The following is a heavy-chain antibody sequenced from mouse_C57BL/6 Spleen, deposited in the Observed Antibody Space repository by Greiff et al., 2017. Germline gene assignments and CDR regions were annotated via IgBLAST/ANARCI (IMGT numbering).Heavy chain of an antibody. J-gene: IGHJ2*01. D-gene: IGHD4-1*01. CDR3: ARGTGIYFDY. CDR2: IHPNSGST. CDR1: GYTFTSYW. V-gene: IGHV1-64*01. Sequence: QVHVKQPGAELVKPGASVKLSCKASGYTFTSYWMHWVKQRPGQGLEWIGMIHPNSGSTNYNEKFKSKATLTVDKSSSTAYMQLSSLTSEDSAVYYCARGTGIYFDYWGQGTTLTVSS.